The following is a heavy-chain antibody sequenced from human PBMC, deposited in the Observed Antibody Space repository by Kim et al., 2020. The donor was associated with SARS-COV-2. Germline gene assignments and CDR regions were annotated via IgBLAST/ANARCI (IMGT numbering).Heavy chain of an antibody. V-gene: IGHV3-74*01. CDR1: GFSFSVAW. CDR2: INPNGATE. J-gene: IGHJ4*02. D-gene: IGHD6-13*01. CDR3: ISGNIAAGGVDY. Sequence: GGSLRLSCAASGFSFSVAWMHWVRQPPGKGLQWVAGINPNGATEIYADAVKGRFTASRDNAKDTLYLQMNNLRVEDMAVYYCISGNIAAGGVDYWGQGTLVTVSS.